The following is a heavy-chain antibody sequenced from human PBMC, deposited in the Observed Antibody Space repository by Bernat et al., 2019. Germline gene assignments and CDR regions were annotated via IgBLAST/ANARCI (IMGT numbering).Heavy chain of an antibody. D-gene: IGHD3-16*02. J-gene: IGHJ4*02. Sequence: QVQLVESGGGVVQPGRSLRLSCAASGFTFSSYAMHWVRQAPGKGLEWVAVISYDGSNKYYADSVKGRFTTSRDNSKNTLYLQMNSLRAEDTAVYYCARDERTSTYYDYIWGSYRFDYWGQGTLVTVSS. CDR3: ARDERTSTYYDYIWGSYRFDY. CDR2: ISYDGSNK. V-gene: IGHV3-30-3*01. CDR1: GFTFSSYA.